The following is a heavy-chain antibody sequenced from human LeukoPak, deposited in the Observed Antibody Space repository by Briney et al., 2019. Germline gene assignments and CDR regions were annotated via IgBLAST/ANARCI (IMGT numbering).Heavy chain of an antibody. J-gene: IGHJ6*04. CDR1: GGSISSHY. D-gene: IGHD3-9*01. V-gene: IGHV4-59*11. CDR3: ARVLRVIGSPPVPLDV. CDR2: IYYSGST. Sequence: SETLSLTCTASGGSISSHYWSWIRQPPGKGLEWIGYIYYSGSTNYNPSLKSRVTISVDTSKNQFSLKLSSVTAADTAVYYCARVLRVIGSPPVPLDVWGKGTTVTVSS.